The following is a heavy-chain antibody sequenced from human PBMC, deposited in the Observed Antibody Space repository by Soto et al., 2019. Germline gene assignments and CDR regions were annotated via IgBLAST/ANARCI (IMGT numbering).Heavy chain of an antibody. D-gene: IGHD4-17*01. CDR3: ARDLKYTGIGATVTTPDY. J-gene: IGHJ4*02. Sequence: ASVKVSCKASGYTFTSYGISWVRQAPGQGLEWMGWISAYNGNTNYAQKLQGRVTMTTDTSTSTAYMELRSLRSDDTAVYYCARDLKYTGIGATVTTPDYWGQGTLVTVSS. V-gene: IGHV1-18*01. CDR2: ISAYNGNT. CDR1: GYTFTSYG.